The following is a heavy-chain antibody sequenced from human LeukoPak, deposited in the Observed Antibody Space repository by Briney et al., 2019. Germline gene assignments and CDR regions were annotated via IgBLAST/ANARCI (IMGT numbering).Heavy chain of an antibody. J-gene: IGHJ5*02. V-gene: IGHV4-38-2*02. CDR2: ICHSGST. D-gene: IGHD6-13*01. CDR3: AREAVAAAGVNWFDP. Sequence: SETLSLTCTVSGYSISSGYCWGWIRQPPGKGLEWIGSICHSGSTYYNPSLKSRVTISVDTSKNQFSLKLSSVTAADTAVYYCAREAVAAAGVNWFDPWGQGTLVTVSS. CDR1: GYSISSGYC.